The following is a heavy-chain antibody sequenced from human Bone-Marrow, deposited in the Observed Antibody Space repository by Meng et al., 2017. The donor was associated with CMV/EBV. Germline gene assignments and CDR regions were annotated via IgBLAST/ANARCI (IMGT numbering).Heavy chain of an antibody. V-gene: IGHV3-30-3*01. J-gene: IGHJ4*02. CDR3: ARDFN. CDR1: GFTFSSYA. Sequence: GESLKISCAASGFTFSSYAMHWVRQAPGKGLEWVAVISYDGSNKYYADSVKGRFTISRDNSKNALYLQMNSLRAEDTAVYYCARDFNWGQGTLVTVS. CDR2: ISYDGSNK.